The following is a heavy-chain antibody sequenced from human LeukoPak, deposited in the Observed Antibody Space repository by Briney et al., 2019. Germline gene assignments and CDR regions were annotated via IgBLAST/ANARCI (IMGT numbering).Heavy chain of an antibody. CDR2: ISTSGGST. CDR3: ARSRDVEMATIGVLY. D-gene: IGHD5-24*01. CDR1: GFTVSSYA. V-gene: IGHV3-23*01. J-gene: IGHJ4*02. Sequence: PGGSLRLSCAASGFTVSSYAMNWVRQAPGKGLEWVATISTSGGSTYYADFVKGRFTISRDNSKNTLYLQMNSLRAEDTAVYYCARSRDVEMATIGVLYWGQGTLVTVSS.